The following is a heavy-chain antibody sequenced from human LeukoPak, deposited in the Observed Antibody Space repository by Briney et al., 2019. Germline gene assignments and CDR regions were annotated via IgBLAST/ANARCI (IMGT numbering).Heavy chain of an antibody. Sequence: PGGSLRLSCAASGLTFSDYYMSWIRQAPGKGLEWVSYISSSGSTIYYADSVKGRFTISRDNAKNSLYLQMNSLRAEDTAVYYCARVGIVVVPAARGWGFDYWGQGTLVTVSS. V-gene: IGHV3-11*01. J-gene: IGHJ4*02. CDR3: ARVGIVVVPAARGWGFDY. D-gene: IGHD2-2*01. CDR2: ISSSGSTI. CDR1: GLTFSDYY.